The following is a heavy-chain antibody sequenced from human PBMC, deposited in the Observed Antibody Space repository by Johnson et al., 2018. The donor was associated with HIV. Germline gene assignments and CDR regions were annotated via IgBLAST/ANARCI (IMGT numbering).Heavy chain of an antibody. V-gene: IGHV3-30*04. J-gene: IGHJ3*02. CDR1: GFTFSSYA. D-gene: IGHD6-6*01. CDR3: ARDILEYSSSVPDAFDI. CDR2: ISYDGSNK. Sequence: QVQLVESGGGVVQPGRSLRLSCAASGFTFSSYAMHWVRQAPGKGLEWVAVISYDGSNKYYVDSVKGRFTISRDNSKNTLYLQMNSLRAEDTAVYYCARDILEYSSSVPDAFDIWGQGTMVTVSS.